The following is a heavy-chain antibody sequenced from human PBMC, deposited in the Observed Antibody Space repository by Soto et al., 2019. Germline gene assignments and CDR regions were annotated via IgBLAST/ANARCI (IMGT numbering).Heavy chain of an antibody. CDR2: CSPNTGGT. J-gene: IGHJ5*02. Sequence: QVQLVQSGAEVKKPGASVKVSCKASGYTFTGYYMHWVRQAPGQGLEWMGWCSPNTGGTVYAQKFQGRLTLTRDTSISTAYMELTRLRPDDTAVYYCARVAPRGYKWFDPWGQGILVTVSS. CDR3: ARVAPRGYKWFDP. CDR1: GYTFTGYY. V-gene: IGHV1-2*02.